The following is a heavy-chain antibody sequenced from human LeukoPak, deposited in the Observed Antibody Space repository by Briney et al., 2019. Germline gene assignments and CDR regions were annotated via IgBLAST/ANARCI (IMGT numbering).Heavy chain of an antibody. D-gene: IGHD2-21*01. CDR1: GGSISSGGYY. CDR3: ARDPGGEGRYFDY. J-gene: IGHJ4*02. CDR2: IYHSGST. V-gene: IGHV4-30-2*01. Sequence: SETLSLTCTVSGGSISSGGYYWSWIRQPPGKGLEWIGYIYHSGSTNYNPSLKSRVTISVDKSKNQFSLKLSSVTAADTAVYYCARDPGGEGRYFDYWGQGTLVTVSS.